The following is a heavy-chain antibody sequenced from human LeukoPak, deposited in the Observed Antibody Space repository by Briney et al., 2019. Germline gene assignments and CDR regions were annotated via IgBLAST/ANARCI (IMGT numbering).Heavy chain of an antibody. CDR3: ARVNQDYGGNPKLDY. D-gene: IGHD4-23*01. Sequence: SVTVSCTASGGTFSSYAISWVRQAPGQRLEWMGGIIPIFGTANYAQKFQGRVTITADESTSTAYMELSSLRSEDTAVYYCARVNQDYGGNPKLDYWGQGTLVTVSS. J-gene: IGHJ4*02. V-gene: IGHV1-69*01. CDR1: GGTFSSYA. CDR2: IIPIFGTA.